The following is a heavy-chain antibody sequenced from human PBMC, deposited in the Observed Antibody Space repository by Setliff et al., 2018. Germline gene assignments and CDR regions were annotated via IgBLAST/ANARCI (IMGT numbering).Heavy chain of an antibody. CDR3: ATTTLGRYWSGGNCYFGY. Sequence: SETLSLTCAVSGGSFSCYFWSWIRQAPGRGLEWIGEINDRGSTHYNPSLKSRVTISVDTSKNPVSLKLTSVTAADTAVSYCATTTLGRYWSGGNCYFGYWGQGTLVTVSS. CDR1: GGSFSCYF. V-gene: IGHV4-34*01. D-gene: IGHD2-15*01. J-gene: IGHJ4*02. CDR2: INDRGST.